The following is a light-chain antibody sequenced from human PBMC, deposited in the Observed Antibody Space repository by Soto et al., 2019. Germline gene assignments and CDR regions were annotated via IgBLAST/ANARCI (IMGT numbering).Light chain of an antibody. J-gene: IGKJ5*01. CDR1: QSVSSSY. Sequence: EIVLTQSPATLSLSPWGRATLSCRASQSVSSSYLAWYQQKPGQAPRLLIYGTSSRATGIPARFSGSGSGTDFTPTISSLEPEDFAVYYCQQSSNWPPITCGQGTRLEIK. V-gene: IGKV3D-20*02. CDR3: QQSSNWPPIT. CDR2: GTS.